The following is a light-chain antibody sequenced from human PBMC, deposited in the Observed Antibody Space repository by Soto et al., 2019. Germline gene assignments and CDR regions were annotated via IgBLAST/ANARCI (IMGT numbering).Light chain of an antibody. Sequence: IHMTQSPSSLSASVGDSVTITCRASQTIRKYLNWYQQKPRKAPKLLIYTASRLQSGVPSRFNGSGSETDFTLTINNLQPEDFATYYCQQSYSTPPITFGQGTRLEI. CDR2: TAS. J-gene: IGKJ5*01. CDR1: QTIRKY. CDR3: QQSYSTPPIT. V-gene: IGKV1-39*01.